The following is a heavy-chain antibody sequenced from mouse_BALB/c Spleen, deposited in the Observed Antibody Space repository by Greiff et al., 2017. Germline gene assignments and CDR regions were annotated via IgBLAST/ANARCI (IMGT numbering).Heavy chain of an antibody. J-gene: IGHJ3*01. V-gene: IGHV5-12-1*01. CDR3: ARQETYYGSSGRFAY. CDR2: ISSGGGST. D-gene: IGHD1-1*01. CDR1: GFAFSSYD. Sequence: EVKVVESGGGLVKPGGSLKLSCAASGFAFSSYDMSWVRQTPEKRLEWVAYISSGGGSTYYPDTVKGRFTISRDNAKNTLYLQMSSLKSEDTAMYYCARQETYYGSSGRFAYWGQGTLVTVSA.